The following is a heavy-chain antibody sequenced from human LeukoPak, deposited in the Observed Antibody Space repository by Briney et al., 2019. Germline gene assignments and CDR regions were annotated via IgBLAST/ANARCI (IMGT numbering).Heavy chain of an antibody. V-gene: IGHV4-34*01. CDR2: INHSGST. J-gene: IGHJ4*02. Sequence: SETLSLTCAVYGGSFSGYYWSWIRQPPGKGLEWIGEINHSGSTNYNPSLKSRVTISVDTSKNQFSLKLSSVTAADTAVYYCARIYGFLFDYWGQGTLVTVSS. CDR3: ARIYGFLFDY. D-gene: IGHD4-17*01. CDR1: GGSFSGYY.